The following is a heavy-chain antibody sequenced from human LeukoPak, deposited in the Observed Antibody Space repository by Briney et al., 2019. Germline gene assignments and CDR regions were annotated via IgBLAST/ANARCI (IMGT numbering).Heavy chain of an antibody. V-gene: IGHV4-61*02. J-gene: IGHJ4*02. CDR3: ARVSAKVVIDY. CDR2: IYTSGST. CDR1: GGSISSGSYY. D-gene: IGHD3-22*01. Sequence: SQTLSLTCTVSGGSISSGSYYWSWIRQPAGKGLEWIGRIYTSGSTNYNPSHKSRVTISVDTSKNQFSLKLSSVTAADTAVYYCARVSAKVVIDYWGQGTLVTVSS.